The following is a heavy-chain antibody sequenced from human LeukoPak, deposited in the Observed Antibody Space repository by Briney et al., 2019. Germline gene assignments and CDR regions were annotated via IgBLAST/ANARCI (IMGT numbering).Heavy chain of an antibody. Sequence: PSETLSLTCTVSGGSISSYYWSWFLQPPGKGLEWIGYIYSTGSTNYKPSLKSQVTISIDTSKNHFSLKLRSVTAADTAVYYCVKHKYIQDYFDLWGRGILVSVSS. CDR2: IYSTGST. V-gene: IGHV4-59*08. J-gene: IGHJ2*01. D-gene: IGHD4/OR15-4a*01. CDR1: GGSISSYY. CDR3: VKHKYIQDYFDL.